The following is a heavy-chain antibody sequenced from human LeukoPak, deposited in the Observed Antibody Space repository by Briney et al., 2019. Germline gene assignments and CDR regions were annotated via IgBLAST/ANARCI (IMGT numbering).Heavy chain of an antibody. Sequence: PGRSLRLSCAASGFTFDDYAMHWVRQAPGKGLEWVSGISWNSGSIGYADSVKGRFTISRDNAKNTLYLQMNSLRAEDTALYYCAKAVLLRYFDWLLRDDAFDIWDQGTMVTVSS. D-gene: IGHD3-9*01. CDR2: ISWNSGSI. J-gene: IGHJ3*02. CDR3: AKAVLLRYFDWLLRDDAFDI. V-gene: IGHV3-9*01. CDR1: GFTFDDYA.